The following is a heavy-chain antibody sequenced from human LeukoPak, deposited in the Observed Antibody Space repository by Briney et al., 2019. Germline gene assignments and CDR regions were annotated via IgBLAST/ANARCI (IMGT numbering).Heavy chain of an antibody. CDR3: REDPSGDYIGAFDF. Sequence: GGSLRLSCAVSRFAFHNYGLTWFPKAPGKGLEWVSSINVDSSYIKYADPAKGRFTISRDNSKGTLHLQMDSLRVEDTAVYYCREDPSGDYIGAFDFWGQGTMVTVSS. J-gene: IGHJ3*01. CDR2: INVDSSYI. CDR1: RFAFHNYG. D-gene: IGHD4-17*01. V-gene: IGHV3-23*01.